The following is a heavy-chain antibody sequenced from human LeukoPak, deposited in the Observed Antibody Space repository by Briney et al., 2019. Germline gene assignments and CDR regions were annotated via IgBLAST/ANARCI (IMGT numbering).Heavy chain of an antibody. V-gene: IGHV3-7*03. Sequence: PGGSLRLSCAASGFSFSNFWMNWVRQAPGKGLEWVARFKQGGRETYYVDSVKGRFTIARDNAKNTLYLQMNSLRAEDTAVYYCAKVARRQKDAIWFGEIDYWGQGTLVTVSS. CDR2: FKQGGRET. J-gene: IGHJ4*02. CDR1: GFSFSNFW. CDR3: AKVARRQKDAIWFGEIDY. D-gene: IGHD3-10*01.